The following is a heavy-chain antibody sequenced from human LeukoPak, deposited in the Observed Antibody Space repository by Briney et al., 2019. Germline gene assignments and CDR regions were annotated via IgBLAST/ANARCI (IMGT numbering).Heavy chain of an antibody. CDR3: ARESAYYDILTGYHHYYYYGMDV. Sequence: GGSLRLSCAASGFTFSSYSMNWVRQAPGKGLEWVSSISSSSSYIYYADSVKGRFTISRDNAKNSLYLQMNSLRAEDTAVYYCARESAYYDILTGYHHYYYYGMDVWGQGTTVTVSS. V-gene: IGHV3-21*01. D-gene: IGHD3-9*01. CDR1: GFTFSSYS. CDR2: ISSSSSYI. J-gene: IGHJ6*02.